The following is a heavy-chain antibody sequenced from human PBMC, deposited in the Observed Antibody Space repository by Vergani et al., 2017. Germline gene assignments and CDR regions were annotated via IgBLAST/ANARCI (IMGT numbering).Heavy chain of an antibody. J-gene: IGHJ3*02. CDR1: GFTLSNYA. CDR2: ISGSGGST. V-gene: IGHV3-23*01. CDR3: ARDRGWNDPFDAFDI. D-gene: IGHD1-1*01. Sequence: EVQLLESGGGLVQPWGSLRLSCAASGFTLSNYAMSWVRQAPGKGLEWVSAISGSGGSTYYADSVKGRFTISRDNSKNTLYLQMNSLRAEDTAVYYCARDRGWNDPFDAFDIWGQGTMVTVSS.